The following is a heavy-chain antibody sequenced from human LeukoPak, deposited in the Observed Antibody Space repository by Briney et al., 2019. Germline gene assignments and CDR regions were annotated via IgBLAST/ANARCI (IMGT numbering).Heavy chain of an antibody. Sequence: GGSLRLSCAASGFTFRNYWMSWVRQAPGKGLEWVGRIKSKTDGGTTDYAAPVKGRFTISRDDSKNTLYLQMNSLKTEDTAVYYCTTILHYYDSSGYYYSVRNYWGQGTLVTVSS. J-gene: IGHJ4*02. CDR2: IKSKTDGGTT. CDR1: GFTFRNYW. CDR3: TTILHYYDSSGYYYSVRNY. D-gene: IGHD3-22*01. V-gene: IGHV3-15*01.